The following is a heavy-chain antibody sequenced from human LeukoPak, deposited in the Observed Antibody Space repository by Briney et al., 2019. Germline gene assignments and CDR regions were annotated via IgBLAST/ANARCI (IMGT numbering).Heavy chain of an antibody. Sequence: GGSLRPSCAASGFTFSRYWMHWVRQAPGKGLEWVSAISGSGGSTYYAGSVKGRFTISRDNSKNTLYLQMNGLRAEDTAVYYCAKGMGDFWSGYYSGWGQGTLVTVSS. CDR2: ISGSGGST. V-gene: IGHV3-23*01. J-gene: IGHJ4*02. CDR3: AKGMGDFWSGYYSG. CDR1: GFTFSRYW. D-gene: IGHD3-3*01.